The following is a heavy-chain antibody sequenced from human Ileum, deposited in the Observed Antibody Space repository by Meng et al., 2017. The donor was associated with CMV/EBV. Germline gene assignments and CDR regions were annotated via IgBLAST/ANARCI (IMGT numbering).Heavy chain of an antibody. J-gene: IGHJ4*02. Sequence: GESLKISCEASGFTFSAFAMSWVRQAPGKGLEWVSAISGSCGSTYYADSVKGRFTISRDNSKNTLYLQMNSLRAKDTAVYYCAKGLNYGSGSYRYFFDYWGQGTLVTVSS. D-gene: IGHD3-10*01. CDR3: AKGLNYGSGSYRYFFDY. CDR1: GFTFSAFA. CDR2: ISGSCGST. V-gene: IGHV3-23*01.